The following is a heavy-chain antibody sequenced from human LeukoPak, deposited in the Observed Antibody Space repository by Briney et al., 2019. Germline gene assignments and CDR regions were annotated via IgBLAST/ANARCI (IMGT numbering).Heavy chain of an antibody. CDR2: IYYSGST. CDR1: GGSISSYY. D-gene: IGHD3-9*01. V-gene: IGHV4-59*08. J-gene: IGHJ4*02. Sequence: TSETLSLTCTVSGGSISSYYWSWIRQPPGRGLEWIGYIYYSGSTNYNPSLKSRVTISVDTSKNQFSLKLSSVTAADTAVYYCARLEGKGLRYFDWPHYFDYWGQGTLVTVSS. CDR3: ARLEGKGLRYFDWPHYFDY.